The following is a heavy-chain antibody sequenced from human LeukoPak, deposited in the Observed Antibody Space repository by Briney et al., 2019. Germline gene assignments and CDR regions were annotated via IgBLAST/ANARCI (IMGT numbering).Heavy chain of an antibody. Sequence: WETLSLTCTISGGSISGSFWSWIRQPARKGLEWFGRLATSGTINYNPSLKSRVTVSMDTSKNQFSLKLTSVTAADTAVYYCTRDGSKGSRGDAFDLWGQGSVVTVSS. CDR2: LATSGTI. V-gene: IGHV4-4*07. CDR1: GGSISGSF. CDR3: TRDGSKGSRGDAFDL. D-gene: IGHD3-10*01. J-gene: IGHJ3*01.